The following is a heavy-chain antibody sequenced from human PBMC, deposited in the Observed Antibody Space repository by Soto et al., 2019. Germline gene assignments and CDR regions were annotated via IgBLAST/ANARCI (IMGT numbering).Heavy chain of an antibody. CDR1: ESIYRAYP. Sequence: SQRLTFAYSESIYRAYPLICIHQAPGKGLEWVSAISGSGGSTYYADSVKGRFTISRDNSKNTLYLQMNSLRAEDTAVYYCAKDTSSCGWYYLYCWGQGTLVTVSS. D-gene: IGHD6-19*01. J-gene: IGHJ4*02. CDR2: ISGSGGST. CDR3: AKDTSSCGWYYLYC. V-gene: IGHV3-23*01.